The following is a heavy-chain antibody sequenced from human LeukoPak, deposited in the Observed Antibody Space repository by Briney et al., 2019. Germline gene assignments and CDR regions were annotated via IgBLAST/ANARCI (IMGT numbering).Heavy chain of an antibody. CDR1: GYTFTSYY. V-gene: IGHV1-46*01. Sequence: ASVKVSCKASGYTFTSYYMHWVRQAPGQGLEWMGIINPSGGSTSYAQKFQGRVTMTRDTSTSTVYMELSSLRSEDTAVYYCARGSRMYSSSRYYMDVWGKGTTVTISS. CDR3: ARGSRMYSSSRYYMDV. J-gene: IGHJ6*03. D-gene: IGHD6-13*01. CDR2: INPSGGST.